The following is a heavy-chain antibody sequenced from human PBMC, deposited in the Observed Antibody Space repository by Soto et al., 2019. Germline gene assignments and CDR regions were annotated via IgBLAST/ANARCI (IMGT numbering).Heavy chain of an antibody. D-gene: IGHD2-15*01. CDR1: GGTFSSSA. V-gene: IGHV1-69*13. J-gene: IGHJ3*02. CDR3: ARGGIGYCSGGTCFYTAFDI. CDR2: IIPIFGTA. Sequence: SVKVSCKASGGTFSSSAISWGRQAPGQGLEWMGGIIPIFGTANYAQKFQGRVTITADESTSTAYMELSSLRSEDTAVYYCARGGIGYCSGGTCFYTAFDIWGQGSMVTVSS.